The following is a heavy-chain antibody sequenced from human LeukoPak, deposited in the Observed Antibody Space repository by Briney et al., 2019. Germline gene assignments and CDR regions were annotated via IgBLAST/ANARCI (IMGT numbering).Heavy chain of an antibody. J-gene: IGHJ4*02. D-gene: IGHD3-9*01. CDR1: GGSISSGSYY. V-gene: IGHV4-39*07. CDR2: INHSGST. Sequence: SQTLSLTCTVSGGSISSGSYYWSWIRQPPGKGLEWIGEINHSGSTNYNPSLKSRVTISVDTSKNQFSLKLSSVTAADTAVYYCARDQDILTGYYYFDYWGQGTLVTVSS. CDR3: ARDQDILTGYYYFDY.